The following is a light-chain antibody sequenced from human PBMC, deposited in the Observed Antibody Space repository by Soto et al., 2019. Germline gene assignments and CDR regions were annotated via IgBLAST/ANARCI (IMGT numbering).Light chain of an antibody. CDR3: QQYGSSPPIT. CDR2: GAS. V-gene: IGKV3-20*01. CDR1: QSVSSSY. Sequence: EIVLTQSPDTLSLSPGERATLSCRASQSVSSSYLAWYQQKPGQAPRLLLYGASTRATGIPVRFSGSGFGTEFTLTISRLEPEDFAVYYCQQYGSSPPITFGQGTRLEIK. J-gene: IGKJ5*01.